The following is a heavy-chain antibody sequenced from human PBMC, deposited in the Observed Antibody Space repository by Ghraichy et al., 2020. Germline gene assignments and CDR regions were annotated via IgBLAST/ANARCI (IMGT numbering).Heavy chain of an antibody. CDR1: GFTFTTYV. J-gene: IGHJ4*02. Sequence: GESLNISCAASGFTFTTYVMSWVRQAPGKGLDWVSLISSGGGTYYADSVKGRFTISRDNSKNTLSLQMNSLRAEDTAVYYCAKVLLFCSGGNCYRNFDYWGRGTLVTVCS. V-gene: IGHV3-23*01. CDR2: ISSGGGT. CDR3: AKVLLFCSGGNCYRNFDY. D-gene: IGHD2-15*01.